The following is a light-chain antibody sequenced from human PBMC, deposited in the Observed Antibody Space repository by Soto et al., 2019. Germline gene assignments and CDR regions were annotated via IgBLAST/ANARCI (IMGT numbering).Light chain of an antibody. J-gene: IGLJ1*01. V-gene: IGLV3-25*03. Sequence: YELTQPSSVSVSPGQTARITCTGDALEKQYAYWYQQKPGHAPVLVIYKDTERPSGIPERFSGSSSGTTVTLSISGVQAEDEADYYSQSTAISCPYVFGIGTKVTVL. CDR3: QSTAISCPYV. CDR2: KDT. CDR1: ALEKQY.